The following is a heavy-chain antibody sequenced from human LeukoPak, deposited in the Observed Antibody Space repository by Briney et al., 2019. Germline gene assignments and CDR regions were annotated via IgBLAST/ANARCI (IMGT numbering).Heavy chain of an antibody. CDR2: IYLYGTT. CDR3: ARQKWEQQGRDYYFNGLDV. V-gene: IGHV4-4*02. J-gene: IGHJ6*02. CDR1: IGSISSSKW. D-gene: IGHD1/OR15-1a*01. Sequence: SETLSLTCSVSIGSISSSKWWSWVRPSPVKGLEWIGEIYLYGTTNYNPAFTSRVTMSVDRSRNQFSLKLTSVTAADTAVYYCARQKWEQQGRDYYFNGLDVWGPGTTVIVSS.